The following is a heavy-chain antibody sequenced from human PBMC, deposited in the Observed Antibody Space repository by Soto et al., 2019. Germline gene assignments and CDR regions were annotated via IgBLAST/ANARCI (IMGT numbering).Heavy chain of an antibody. Sequence: EVQLVESGGGLVKPGGSLRLSCAASGFTFSNAWMNWVRQAPGKGLEWVGRIKSKTDGGTTDYAAPVKGRFTISRDDSKNTLYLQMNSLKTEDTAVHYCTTGIAAAGTLVYWGQGTLVTVSS. J-gene: IGHJ4*02. D-gene: IGHD6-13*01. CDR2: IKSKTDGGTT. CDR3: TTGIAAAGTLVY. CDR1: GFTFSNAW. V-gene: IGHV3-15*07.